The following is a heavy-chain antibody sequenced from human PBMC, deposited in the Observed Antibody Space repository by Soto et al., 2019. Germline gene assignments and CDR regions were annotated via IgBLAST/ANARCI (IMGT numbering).Heavy chain of an antibody. CDR1: GYTFTSYA. D-gene: IGHD3-3*01. V-gene: IGHV1-3*01. J-gene: IGHJ4*02. CDR2: INAGNGNT. CDR3: ARARFWSGYYRQDFDY. Sequence: ASVKVSCKASGYTFTSYAMHWVRQAPGQRLEWMGWINAGNGNTKYSQKFQGRVTITRDTSASTAYMELSSLGSEDTAGYYCARARFWSGYYRQDFDYWGQGTLVTVSS.